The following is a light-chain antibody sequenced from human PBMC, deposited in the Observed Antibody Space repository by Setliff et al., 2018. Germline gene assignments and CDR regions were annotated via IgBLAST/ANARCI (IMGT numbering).Light chain of an antibody. CDR3: QSYDSSLSGSG. V-gene: IGLV1-40*01. CDR2: GNS. CDR1: SSNIGAGYD. J-gene: IGLJ1*01. Sequence: ALAQPPSVSGAPGQRVTISCTGSSSNIGAGYDVHWYQQLPGTAPKLLIYGNSNRPSGVPDRFSGSKSGTSASLAITGLQAEDESDYYCQSYDSSLSGSGFGTGTKVTVL.